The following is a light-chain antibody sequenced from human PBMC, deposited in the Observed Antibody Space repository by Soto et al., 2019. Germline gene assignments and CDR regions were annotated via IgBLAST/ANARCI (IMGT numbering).Light chain of an antibody. V-gene: IGKV1-12*01. CDR3: QQANDFPYT. Sequence: DIQMTQSPSSVSASVGDTVNITCRASHVISNWLAWYQQRAGKAPKLLIYAASRLQSGVPSRFSDSGSGPDFTLTISGLQPEDVASYYCQQANDFPYTFGQGTKLEI. J-gene: IGKJ2*01. CDR1: HVISNW. CDR2: AAS.